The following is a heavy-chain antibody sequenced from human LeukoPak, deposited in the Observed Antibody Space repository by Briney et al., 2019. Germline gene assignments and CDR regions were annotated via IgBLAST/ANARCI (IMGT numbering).Heavy chain of an antibody. J-gene: IGHJ6*02. CDR3: AGRGRYYGSGSWYYYYGMDV. D-gene: IGHD3-10*01. Sequence: ASVKVSCKASGYTFTSYDINWVRQATGQGLEWMGWMNPNSGNTGYAQKFQGRVTMTRNTSISTAYMELSSLRSEDTAVYYCAGRGRYYGSGSWYYYYGMDVWGQGTTVTVSS. CDR2: MNPNSGNT. V-gene: IGHV1-8*01. CDR1: GYTFTSYD.